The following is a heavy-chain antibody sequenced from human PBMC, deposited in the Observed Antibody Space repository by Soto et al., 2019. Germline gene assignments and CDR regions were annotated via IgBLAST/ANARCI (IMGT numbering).Heavy chain of an antibody. CDR1: GGSISGYY. CDR3: ARDTSRWPRS. D-gene: IGHD6-13*01. Sequence: SETLSLTCTVSGGSISGYYWSWIRQPPGKGLEWIGYIYYSGSTNYNPSLKSRVTISVDTSKNQFSLKLSSVTAADTAVYYCARDTSRWPRSWGQGTLVTVSS. CDR2: IYYSGST. J-gene: IGHJ5*02. V-gene: IGHV4-59*01.